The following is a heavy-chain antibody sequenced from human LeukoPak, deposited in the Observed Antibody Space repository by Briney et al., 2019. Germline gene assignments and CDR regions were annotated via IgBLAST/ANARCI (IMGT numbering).Heavy chain of an antibody. CDR1: GFTFSDHF. CDR3: AREAASSGSYFIHHYDY. V-gene: IGHV3-72*01. CDR2: ARNKANSYSI. J-gene: IGHJ4*02. D-gene: IGHD1-26*01. Sequence: GGSLRLSCAASGFTFSDHFMDWVRQAPGKGLEWVGRARNKANSYSIEYAASVQGRFTISRDDSKTSVYLQMNSLKSEDTAVYYCAREAASSGSYFIHHYDYWGQGTLVTVSS.